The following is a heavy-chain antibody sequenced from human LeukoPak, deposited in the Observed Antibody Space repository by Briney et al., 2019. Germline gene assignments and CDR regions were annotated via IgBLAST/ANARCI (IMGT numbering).Heavy chain of an antibody. D-gene: IGHD3-10*01. J-gene: IGHJ3*02. Sequence: PSETLSLTCTVSGGSISSYYWSWIRQPPGKGLEWIGYIYYSGSTNYNPSLKSRVTISVDTSKNQFSLKLSSVTAADTAVYYCARDGFLHDAFDTWGQGTMVTVSS. CDR3: ARDGFLHDAFDT. V-gene: IGHV4-59*01. CDR1: GGSISSYY. CDR2: IYYSGST.